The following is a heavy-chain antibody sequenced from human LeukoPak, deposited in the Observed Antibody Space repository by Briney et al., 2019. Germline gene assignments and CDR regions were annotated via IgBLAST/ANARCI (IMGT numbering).Heavy chain of an antibody. D-gene: IGHD3-10*01. V-gene: IGHV4-34*01. Sequence: PSETLSLTCAVYGGSFSVYYWSWIRQPPGKGLEWIGEINHSGSTNYNPSLKSRVTISVDTSKNQFSLKLSSVTAADTAVYYCARGRYSGNWFDSWGQGTLVTVSS. CDR1: GGSFSVYY. CDR2: INHSGST. CDR3: ARGRYSGNWFDS. J-gene: IGHJ5*01.